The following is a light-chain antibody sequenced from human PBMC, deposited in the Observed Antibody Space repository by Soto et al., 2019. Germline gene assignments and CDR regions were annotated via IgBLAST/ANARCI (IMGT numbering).Light chain of an antibody. CDR2: RAS. CDR1: RSVSGN. Sequence: ELVMTQSPPTLSVSPGDSATVSCRASRSVSGNLAWYQQKSGQAPRLLIYRASTRATGIPDRFRGSGSGTDFTLTISSVQSEDFAVYYCQHHDKGPDLSFGGGTKVDI. J-gene: IGKJ4*01. V-gene: IGKV3-15*01. CDR3: QHHDKGPDLS.